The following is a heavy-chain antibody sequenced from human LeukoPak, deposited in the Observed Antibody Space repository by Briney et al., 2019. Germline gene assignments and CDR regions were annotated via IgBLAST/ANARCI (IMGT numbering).Heavy chain of an antibody. CDR1: GYTFTGYY. Sequence: ASVKVSCKASGYTFTGYYMHWLRQAPGQGREWMGWINPNSGGTNYAQKFQGRVTMTRDTSISTAYMELSRLRSDDTAVYYCARGYCSGGSCYYYFDYWGQGTLVTVSS. CDR3: ARGYCSGGSCYYYFDY. D-gene: IGHD2-15*01. V-gene: IGHV1-2*02. CDR2: INPNSGGT. J-gene: IGHJ4*02.